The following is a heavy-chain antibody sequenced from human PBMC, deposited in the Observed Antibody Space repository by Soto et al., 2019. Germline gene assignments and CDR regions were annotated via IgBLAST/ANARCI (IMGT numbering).Heavy chain of an antibody. CDR3: VRSSGNYYYSMDV. D-gene: IGHD1-26*01. V-gene: IGHV3-23*01. Sequence: PGGSLRLSCAASGFTFSSYAMSWARQAPAKGLEWVSAISGSGSSTYYADSVKGRFTISRDNSRNTLYLQMNSLRVEDTAVYYFVRSSGNYYYSMDVWGQGSMVTVSS. J-gene: IGHJ6*02. CDR1: GFTFSSYA. CDR2: ISGSGSST.